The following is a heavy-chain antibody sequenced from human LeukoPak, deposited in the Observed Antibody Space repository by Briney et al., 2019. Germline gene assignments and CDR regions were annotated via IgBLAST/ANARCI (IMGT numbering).Heavy chain of an antibody. Sequence: RASVKVSCKASGYTFTSYDITWVRQAPGQGLVCMGWFSSYNGNSNYTQKFQDRVTMTTDTSTSTAYMEPRSLRSDDTAVYYCARGGLGEPLDYWGQGTLVTVSS. V-gene: IGHV1-18*01. J-gene: IGHJ4*02. D-gene: IGHD3-10*01. CDR3: ARGGLGEPLDY. CDR1: GYTFTSYD. CDR2: FSSYNGNS.